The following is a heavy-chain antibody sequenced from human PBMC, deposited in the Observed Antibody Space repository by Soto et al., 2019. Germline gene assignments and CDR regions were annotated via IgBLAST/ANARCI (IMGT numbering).Heavy chain of an antibody. V-gene: IGHV1-69*01. CDR3: AAVPEYSSSSASGWFDP. Sequence: QVQLVQSGAEVKKPGSSVKVSCKASGGTFSSYAISWVRQAPGQGLVWMGGIIPIFGTANYAQKFQGRVTITADESTSTAYMELSSLRSEDTAVYYCAAVPEYSSSSASGWFDPWGQGTLVTVSS. J-gene: IGHJ5*02. CDR2: IIPIFGTA. CDR1: GGTFSSYA. D-gene: IGHD6-6*01.